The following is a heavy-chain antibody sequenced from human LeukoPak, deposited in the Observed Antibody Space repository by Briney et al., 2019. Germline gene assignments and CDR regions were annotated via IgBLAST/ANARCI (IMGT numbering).Heavy chain of an antibody. J-gene: IGHJ4*02. V-gene: IGHV3-74*01. CDR1: GFTFSSYW. Sequence: GGSLRLSCAASGFTFSSYWMHWVRQAPGKGLVWVSRINTDGSSTSYADSVKGRFTISGDNAKNTLYLQMNSLRAEDTAVYYCARARLYSSSSGFDYWGQGTLVTVSS. CDR2: INTDGSST. D-gene: IGHD6-6*01. CDR3: ARARLYSSSSGFDY.